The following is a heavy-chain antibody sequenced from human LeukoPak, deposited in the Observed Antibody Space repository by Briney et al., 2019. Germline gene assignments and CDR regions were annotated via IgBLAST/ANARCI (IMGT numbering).Heavy chain of an antibody. D-gene: IGHD6-13*01. V-gene: IGHV3-74*03. Sequence: GGSLRLSCAASGFTFSTYWMHWVCHAPGKGLVWVSRINTDGIIITYAGSVKGRFTISRDNAKNTVYLQMNSLRAEDTAMYYCVAGLGNYWGQGTLVTVSS. CDR1: GFTFSTYW. J-gene: IGHJ4*02. CDR2: INTDGIII. CDR3: VAGLGNY.